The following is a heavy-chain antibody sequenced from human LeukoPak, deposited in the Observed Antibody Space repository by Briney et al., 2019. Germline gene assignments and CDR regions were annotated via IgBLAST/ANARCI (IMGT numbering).Heavy chain of an antibody. V-gene: IGHV4-39*07. D-gene: IGHD2-15*01. Sequence: SETLSLTCTISGGSISSSDYYWGWIRQPPGKGLEWIGSTYYTGSTYYNPSFKSRVTISVDTSKNHFSLKLSSVTAADTAVYFCARDRYCSGGSCNSAFDIWGQGTMVTVSS. CDR3: ARDRYCSGGSCNSAFDI. CDR2: TYYTGST. CDR1: GGSISSSDYY. J-gene: IGHJ3*02.